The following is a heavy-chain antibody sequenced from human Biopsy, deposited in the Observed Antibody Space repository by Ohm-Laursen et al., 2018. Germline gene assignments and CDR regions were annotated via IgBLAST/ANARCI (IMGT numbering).Heavy chain of an antibody. V-gene: IGHV3-11*01. CDR1: GFIFSDYY. D-gene: IGHD3-16*01. J-gene: IGHJ4*02. CDR2: INSVGTI. CDR3: ARSVGIMAAPIDY. Sequence: GSLRLSCTASGFIFSDYYMSWIRQAPEKGLEWVSNINSVGTIYYADSVRGRFTISRDNAKNSLYLQMNSLRVEDTAVYYCARSVGIMAAPIDYWGQGTLVTVSS.